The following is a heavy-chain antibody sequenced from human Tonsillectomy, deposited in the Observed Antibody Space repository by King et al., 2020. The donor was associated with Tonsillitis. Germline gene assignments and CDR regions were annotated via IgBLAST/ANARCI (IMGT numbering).Heavy chain of an antibody. J-gene: IGHJ4*02. V-gene: IGHV3-23*04. CDR2: IVGSADNT. CDR1: GFTFSDYA. CDR3: ATYPRSFDY. Sequence: QLVQSGGGLVQPGGSLRLSCAASGFTFSDYAMSWVRQAPGEGLEWGSAIVGSADNTNYADSVKGRFTISRDNSKNTLYLQMNSLRAEDTAVYYCATYPRSFDYWGQGTLVTVSS.